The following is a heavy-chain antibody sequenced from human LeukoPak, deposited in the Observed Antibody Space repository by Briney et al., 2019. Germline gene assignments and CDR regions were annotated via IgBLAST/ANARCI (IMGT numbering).Heavy chain of an antibody. Sequence: GESLKISCKGSGYSFTSYWIGWVRQMPGKGLEWMGIIYPGDSDTRYSPSFQGQVTISADKPISTAYLQWSSLKASDTAMYYCARGDYDILTGYSAWGQGTLVTVSS. CDR3: ARGDYDILTGYSA. CDR1: GYSFTSYW. CDR2: IYPGDSDT. J-gene: IGHJ5*02. D-gene: IGHD3-9*01. V-gene: IGHV5-51*04.